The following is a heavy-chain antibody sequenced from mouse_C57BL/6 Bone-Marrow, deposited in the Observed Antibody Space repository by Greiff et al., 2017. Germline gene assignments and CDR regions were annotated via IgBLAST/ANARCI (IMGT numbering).Heavy chain of an antibody. CDR3: AREGDYGNRGGAMDY. V-gene: IGHV5-16*01. D-gene: IGHD2-1*01. CDR2: INYDGSST. CDR1: GFTFSDYY. Sequence: EVKLMESEGGLVQPGSSMKLSCTASGFTFSDYYMAWVRQVPEKGLEWVANINYDGSSTYYLDSLKSRFIISRDNAKNILYLQMSSLKSEDTATYYCAREGDYGNRGGAMDYWGQGTSVTVSS. J-gene: IGHJ4*01.